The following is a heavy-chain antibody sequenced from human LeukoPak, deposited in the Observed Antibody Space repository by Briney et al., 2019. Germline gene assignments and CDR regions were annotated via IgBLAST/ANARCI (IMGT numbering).Heavy chain of an antibody. CDR3: AREATWDQWYFDH. J-gene: IGHJ4*02. CDR1: GFSFSNHG. D-gene: IGHD6-19*01. V-gene: IGHV3-30*03. Sequence: TGTSLRLSCVASGFSFSNHGMHWVRQAPGKGLEWVSVIARDGGAKFYADSVKGRFTLSRDNSKNMFFLQMNFLTVEDTAIYYCAREATWDQWYFDHWGQGTPATVSS. CDR2: IARDGGAK.